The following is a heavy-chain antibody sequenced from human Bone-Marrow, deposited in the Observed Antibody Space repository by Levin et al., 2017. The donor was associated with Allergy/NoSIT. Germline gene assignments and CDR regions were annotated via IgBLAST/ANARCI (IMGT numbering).Heavy chain of an antibody. D-gene: IGHD6-19*01. Sequence: GGSLRLSCAASGFTFSSYAMSWVRQAPGKGLEWVSAISGSGGSTYYADSVKGRFTISRDNSKNTLYLQMNSLRAEDTAVYYCAKDLGVAGVHYYYYYGMDVWGQGTTVTVSS. J-gene: IGHJ6*02. CDR3: AKDLGVAGVHYYYYYGMDV. CDR1: GFTFSSYA. CDR2: ISGSGGST. V-gene: IGHV3-23*01.